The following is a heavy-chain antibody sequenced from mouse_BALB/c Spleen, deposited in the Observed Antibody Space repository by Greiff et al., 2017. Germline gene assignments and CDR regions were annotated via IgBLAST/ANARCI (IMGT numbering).Heavy chain of an antibody. CDR3: ASYDWFAY. J-gene: IGHJ3*01. CDR2: ISYDGSN. Sequence: VQLKESGPGLVKPSQSLSLTCSVTGYSITSGYYWNWIRQFPGNKLEWMGYISYDGSNNYNPSLKNRISITRDTSKNQFFLKLNSVTTEDTATYYCASYDWFAYWGQGTLVTVSA. CDR1: GYSITSGYY. D-gene: IGHD2-12*01. V-gene: IGHV3-6*02.